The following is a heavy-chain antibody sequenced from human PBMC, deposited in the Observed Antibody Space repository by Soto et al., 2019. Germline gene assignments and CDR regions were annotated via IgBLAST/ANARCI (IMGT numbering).Heavy chain of an antibody. V-gene: IGHV1-18*01. CDR3: ARAGTPYCSSTSCYYYYGMDV. Sequence: QVQLVQSGAEVKKPGASVKVSCKASGYTFTSYGISWVRQAPGQGLEWMGWISAYNGNTNYAQKLQGRVTMTTDTATSTAYMERRSLRSDETAVYYCARAGTPYCSSTSCYYYYGMDVWGQGTTVTVSS. CDR2: ISAYNGNT. D-gene: IGHD2-2*01. CDR1: GYTFTSYG. J-gene: IGHJ6*02.